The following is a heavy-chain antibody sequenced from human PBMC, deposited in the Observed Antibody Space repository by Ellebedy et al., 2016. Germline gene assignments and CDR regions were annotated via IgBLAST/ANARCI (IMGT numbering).Heavy chain of an antibody. CDR2: MKGDGSST. CDR1: GFTFSSHS. CDR3: VRDLGEGSTDYGDYPTDHGAFDV. V-gene: IGHV3-74*01. Sequence: GESLKISXAASGFTFSSHSMHWVRQAPGKGLVWVSRMKGDGSSTSYADSVKGRFTISRDNGKNSIYLQMDSLRVEDTALYYCVRDLGEGSTDYGDYPTDHGAFDVWGRGTMVTVSS. J-gene: IGHJ3*01. D-gene: IGHD4-17*01.